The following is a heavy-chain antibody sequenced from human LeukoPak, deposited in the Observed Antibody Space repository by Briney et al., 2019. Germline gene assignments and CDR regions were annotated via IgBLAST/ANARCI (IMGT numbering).Heavy chain of an antibody. V-gene: IGHV3-66*01. Sequence: PGGSLRLSCAASGFTVSSNYMSWVRQAPGKGLEWVSVIYSGGSTYYADSVKGRFTISRDNSKNTLYLQMNSLRAEDTAVYYCARGRSVEQQRDAFDIWGQGTMVTVSS. CDR3: ARGRSVEQQRDAFDI. J-gene: IGHJ3*02. D-gene: IGHD6-13*01. CDR1: GFTVSSNY. CDR2: IYSGGST.